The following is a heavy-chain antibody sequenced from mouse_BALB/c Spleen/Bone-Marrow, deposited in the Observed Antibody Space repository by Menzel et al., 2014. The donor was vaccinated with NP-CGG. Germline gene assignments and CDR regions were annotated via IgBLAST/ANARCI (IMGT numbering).Heavy chain of an antibody. CDR1: GYTFTGYV. J-gene: IGHJ4*01. V-gene: IGHV1-14*01. Sequence: EVQLQQSGPELVKPGASVKMSCKASGYTFTGYVMHWVKQKPGQGLEWIGYINPYNDGTKYNEKFKGKATLTSDKSSSTAYMELSSLTSEDSAVYYCTRGVYYDYDEGAMDYWGQGSSVTDSS. D-gene: IGHD2-4*01. CDR3: TRGVYYDYDEGAMDY. CDR2: INPYNDGT.